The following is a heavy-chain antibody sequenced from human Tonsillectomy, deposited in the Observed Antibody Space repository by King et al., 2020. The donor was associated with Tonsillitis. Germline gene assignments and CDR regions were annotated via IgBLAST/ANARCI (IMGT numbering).Heavy chain of an antibody. V-gene: IGHV4-59*08. J-gene: IGHJ3*02. CDR2: IYYSGST. D-gene: IGHD3-22*01. Sequence: QLQESGPGLVKPSETLSLTCTVSGGSISSYYWSWIRQPPGKGLEWIGYIYYSGSTNYNPSLKSRVTISVDTSKNQFSLKLSFVTAADTAVYYCAKEYYDSSGRGPFDIWGQGTMVTVSS. CDR3: AKEYYDSSGRGPFDI. CDR1: GGSISSYY.